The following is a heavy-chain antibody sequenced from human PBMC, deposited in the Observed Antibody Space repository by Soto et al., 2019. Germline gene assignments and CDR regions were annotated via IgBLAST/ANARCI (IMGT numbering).Heavy chain of an antibody. CDR1: GGSISSYY. CDR3: ARLPYYDFWSGSPWGYYYYGMDV. J-gene: IGHJ6*02. CDR2: IYYSGST. D-gene: IGHD3-3*01. V-gene: IGHV4-59*01. Sequence: SETLSLTCTVSGGSISSYYWSWIRQPTGKGLEWIGYIYYSGSTNDNPSLKSRVTISVDTSKNQFSLKLSSVTAADTAVYYCARLPYYDFWSGSPWGYYYYGMDVWGQGTTVTVSS.